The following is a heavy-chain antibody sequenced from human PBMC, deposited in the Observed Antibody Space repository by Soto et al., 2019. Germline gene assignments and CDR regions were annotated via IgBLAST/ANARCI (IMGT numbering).Heavy chain of an antibody. D-gene: IGHD4-17*01. CDR3: ERGYGDYGPLWFDP. J-gene: IGHJ5*02. CDR2: IIPILGIA. V-gene: IGHV1-69*02. CDR1: GGTFSSYT. Sequence: QVQLVQSGAEVKKPGSSVKVSCKASGGTFSSYTISWVRQAPGQGLEWMGRIIPILGIANYAQKFQGRVTITAEKSTSTAYMELSTLRSEDTAVYYCERGYGDYGPLWFDPWGQGTLVTVSS.